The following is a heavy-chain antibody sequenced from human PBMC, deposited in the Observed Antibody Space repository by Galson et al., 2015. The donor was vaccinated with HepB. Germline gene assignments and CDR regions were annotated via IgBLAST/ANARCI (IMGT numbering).Heavy chain of an antibody. CDR1: GYTFSRFS. J-gene: IGHJ4*02. CDR3: ARGGLATIGGPTFDY. CDR2: ISGYGVNV. V-gene: IGHV1-18*01. Sequence: SVKVSCKASGYTFSRFSISWLRQAPGQGLEWMGWISGYGVNVRYAQKFQGRLTMTTDTSTGTAHLDLRSLRSDDSAVYYCARGGLATIGGPTFDYWGQGTLVTVSS. D-gene: IGHD5-24*01.